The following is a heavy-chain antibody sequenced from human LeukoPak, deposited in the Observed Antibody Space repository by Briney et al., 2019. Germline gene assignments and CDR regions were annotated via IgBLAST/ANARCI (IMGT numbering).Heavy chain of an antibody. CDR1: GYTFTSYA. CDR3: ARDPGIAAAGTQYYYYYYYMDV. V-gene: IGHV7-4-1*02. D-gene: IGHD6-13*01. CDR2: INTNTGNP. J-gene: IGHJ6*03. Sequence: ASVKVSCKASGYTFTSYAMNWVRQAPGQGLEWMGWINTNTGNPTYAQGFTGRVVFSLDTSVSTAYLQISSLKAEDTAVYHCARDPGIAAAGTQYYYYYYYMDVWGKGTTVTVSS.